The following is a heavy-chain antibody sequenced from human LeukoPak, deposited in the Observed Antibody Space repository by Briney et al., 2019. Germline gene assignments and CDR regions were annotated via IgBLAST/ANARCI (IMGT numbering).Heavy chain of an antibody. J-gene: IGHJ4*02. CDR2: MYDSGST. Sequence: SETLPLTCTVSGGSFSSSDYYWGWIRQPPGKGLEWIGSMYDSGSTYHNPSLKSRVTISLQMSKNQFSLKLTSVTAADTAVYYCARHSMVGSSWSFYYFDYWGQGTLVTVSS. CDR1: GGSFSSSDYY. V-gene: IGHV4-39*01. D-gene: IGHD6-13*01. CDR3: ARHSMVGSSWSFYYFDY.